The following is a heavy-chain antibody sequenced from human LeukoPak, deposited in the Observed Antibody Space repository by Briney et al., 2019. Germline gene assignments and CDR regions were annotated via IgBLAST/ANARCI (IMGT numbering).Heavy chain of an antibody. CDR2: IYSGGST. J-gene: IGHJ6*02. V-gene: IGHV3-53*01. CDR3: ARDDYGDGYYYYGMGV. D-gene: IGHD4-17*01. Sequence: GGSLRLSCAASGFTVSSNYMSWVRQAPGKGLEWVSVIYSGGSTYYADSVKGRFTISRDNSKNTLYLQMNSLRAEDTAVYYCARDDYGDGYYYYGMGVWGQGTTVTVSS. CDR1: GFTVSSNY.